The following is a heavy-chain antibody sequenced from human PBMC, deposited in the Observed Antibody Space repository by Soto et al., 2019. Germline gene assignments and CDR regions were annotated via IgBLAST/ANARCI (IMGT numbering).Heavy chain of an antibody. V-gene: IGHV1-69*06. Sequence: QVQLVQSGAEVKKPGSSVKVSCKASGGTFSSYAVSWVRQVPGQGLEWMGGIIPIFGTANYAQKFQGRVTITADKSTSTASMELSNMRSEDTAVYYCARDGCTNGVCYGGYYYGMDVWRQGTTVTVSS. CDR1: GGTFSSYA. J-gene: IGHJ6*02. D-gene: IGHD2-8*01. CDR3: ARDGCTNGVCYGGYYYGMDV. CDR2: IIPIFGTA.